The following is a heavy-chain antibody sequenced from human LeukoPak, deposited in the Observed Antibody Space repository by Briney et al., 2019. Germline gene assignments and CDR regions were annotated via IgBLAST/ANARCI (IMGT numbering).Heavy chain of an antibody. J-gene: IGHJ4*02. CDR1: GGSINNSSYF. Sequence: PSETLSLTCTVSGGSINNSSYFWSWIRQPPGQGLEWIGYIYDSGSTNYNPSLKSRVTISVDTSRNQFSLKLNSVTAADTAVYYCAREAFCGGDCYSGFDYWGQGTLVTVSS. D-gene: IGHD2-21*02. CDR2: IYDSGST. CDR3: AREAFCGGDCYSGFDY. V-gene: IGHV4-61*01.